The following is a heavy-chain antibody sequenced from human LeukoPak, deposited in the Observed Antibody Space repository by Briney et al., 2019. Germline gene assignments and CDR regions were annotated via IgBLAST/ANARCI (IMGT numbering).Heavy chain of an antibody. CDR3: ARDQPIAYFGCSGGSCYGGGIDY. CDR1: GYTFTSYG. CDR2: ISAYNGNT. V-gene: IGHV1-18*01. Sequence: VASVKVSCKASGYTFTSYGISWVRQAPGQGLEWMGWISAYNGNTNYEQKLQGRVNMTTDTSTSTAYMELRSLRSDDTAVYYCARDQPIAYFGCSGGSCYGGGIDYWGQGTLVTVSS. J-gene: IGHJ4*02. D-gene: IGHD2-15*01.